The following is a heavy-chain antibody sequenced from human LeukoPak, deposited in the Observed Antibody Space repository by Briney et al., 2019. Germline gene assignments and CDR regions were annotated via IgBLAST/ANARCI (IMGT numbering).Heavy chain of an antibody. CDR1: GFTFSTYD. Sequence: PGGSLRLSCAASGFTFSTYDMTWVRQAPGKGLEWVSSISGSGGSTYYADSVKGRFTTSRDNSKNTLYLQMNGLRAEDTAVYYCAKHLATVPGNKYFAYWGQGTLVTVSS. CDR3: AKHLATVPGNKYFAY. CDR2: ISGSGGST. V-gene: IGHV3-23*01. J-gene: IGHJ4*02. D-gene: IGHD6-19*01.